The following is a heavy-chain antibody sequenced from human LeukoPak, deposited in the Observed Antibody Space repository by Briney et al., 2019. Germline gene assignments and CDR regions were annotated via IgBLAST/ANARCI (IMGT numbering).Heavy chain of an antibody. CDR3: ARSKTAAAGTGAFDI. V-gene: IGHV3-23*01. J-gene: IGHJ3*02. CDR1: GFTFSSYA. CDR2: FSASDGST. D-gene: IGHD6-13*01. Sequence: PGGSLRLSCAASGFTFSSYAMSWVRQGPGKGLELVSGFSASDGSTQYADSVKGRFTISRDNSKNTLFLQMNSLRAEDTAVYYCARSKTAAAGTGAFDIWGQGTMVTVSS.